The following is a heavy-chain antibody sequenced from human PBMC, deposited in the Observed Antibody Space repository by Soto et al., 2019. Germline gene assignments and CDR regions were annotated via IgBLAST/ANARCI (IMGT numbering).Heavy chain of an antibody. CDR2: IIPIFGTA. Sequence: GASVKVSCKASGGSLSSYAISWVRQAPGQGLEWMGGIIPIFGTANYAQKFQGRVTITADESTSTAYMELSSLRSEDTAVYYCARVYGSGWFNWFDPWGQGTLVTVSS. D-gene: IGHD6-19*01. J-gene: IGHJ5*02. CDR1: GGSLSSYA. CDR3: ARVYGSGWFNWFDP. V-gene: IGHV1-69*13.